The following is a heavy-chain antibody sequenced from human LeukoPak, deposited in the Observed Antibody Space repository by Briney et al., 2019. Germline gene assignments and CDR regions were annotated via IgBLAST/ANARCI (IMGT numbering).Heavy chain of an antibody. CDR2: ISSSGSTI. Sequence: GGSLRLSCAASGFTFSSYEMNWVRQAPGKGLEWVSYISSSGSTIYYADSVKGRFTISRDNAKNSLYLQMNSLRAEDTTVYYCAELGITMIGGVWGKGTTVTISS. J-gene: IGHJ6*04. D-gene: IGHD3-10*02. V-gene: IGHV3-48*03. CDR3: AELGITMIGGV. CDR1: GFTFSSYE.